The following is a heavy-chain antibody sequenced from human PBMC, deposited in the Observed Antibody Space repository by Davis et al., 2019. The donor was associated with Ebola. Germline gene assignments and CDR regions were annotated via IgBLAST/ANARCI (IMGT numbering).Heavy chain of an antibody. V-gene: IGHV3-30*02. D-gene: IGHD3-22*01. CDR3: AVVITTFWYFDL. Sequence: GESLKISCSASGFTFSYYGMHWVRQAPGKGLEWVTFIRYDGSDKYYEDSVKGRFTISRDNSKNTLYLQMNSLRAEDTAVYYCAVVITTFWYFDLWGRGTLVTVSS. CDR1: GFTFSYYG. J-gene: IGHJ2*01. CDR2: IRYDGSDK.